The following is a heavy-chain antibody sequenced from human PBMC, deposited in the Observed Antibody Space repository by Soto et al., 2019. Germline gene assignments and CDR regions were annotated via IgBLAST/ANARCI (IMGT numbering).Heavy chain of an antibody. CDR2: IYHSGST. J-gene: IGHJ4*02. CDR3: ARNNYDILTGYYPLDY. Sequence: SETLSLTCAVSGGSISSGGYSWSWIRQPPGKGREWIGYIYHSGSTYYNPSLKSRVTLSVDRSKNQFSLKLSSVTAADTAVYYCARNNYDILTGYYPLDYWGQVTLGTDS. CDR1: GGSISSGGYS. V-gene: IGHV4-30-2*01. D-gene: IGHD3-9*01.